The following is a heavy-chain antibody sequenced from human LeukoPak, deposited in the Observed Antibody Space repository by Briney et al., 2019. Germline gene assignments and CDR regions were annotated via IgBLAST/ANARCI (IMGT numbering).Heavy chain of an antibody. CDR1: RFAFSLYA. D-gene: IGHD6-19*01. CDR2: INANSGTT. J-gene: IGHJ5*01. Sequence: GGSLTLSCAASRFAFSLYAMSWLRQPPGKELEWVSTINANSGTTSYPPSVRGRFTIPRRNPKHTLSLPVNTLRADDPATYYLPKPISGGLAVTADWFHPWGQGSVVVVSS. CDR3: PKPISGGLAVTADWFHP. V-gene: IGHV3-23*01.